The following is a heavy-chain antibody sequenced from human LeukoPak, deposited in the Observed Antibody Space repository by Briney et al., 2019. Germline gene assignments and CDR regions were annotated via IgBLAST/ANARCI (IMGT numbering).Heavy chain of an antibody. Sequence: GRSPRLSCAASGFTFDDYAMHWVRQAPGKGLEWVSGISWNSGSIGYADSVKGRFTISRDNAKNSLYLQMNSLRAEDTALYYCAKEGIVVVAATLDPSYGMDVWGQGTTVTVSS. D-gene: IGHD2-15*01. CDR2: ISWNSGSI. J-gene: IGHJ6*02. CDR1: GFTFDDYA. V-gene: IGHV3-9*01. CDR3: AKEGIVVVAATLDPSYGMDV.